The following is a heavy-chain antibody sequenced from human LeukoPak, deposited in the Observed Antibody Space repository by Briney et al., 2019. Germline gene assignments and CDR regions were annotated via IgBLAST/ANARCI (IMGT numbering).Heavy chain of an antibody. V-gene: IGHV5-51*01. D-gene: IGHD2-2*01. CDR1: GYSFTSYW. CDR3: ARRDETLGYCSSTSCYSQAVDY. Sequence: GESLKISCKGSGYSFTSYWIGRVRQMPGKGLEWMGIIYPGDSGTRYSPSFQGQVTISADKSISTAYLQWSSLKASDTAMYYCARRDETLGYCSSTSCYSQAVDYWGQGTLVTVSS. J-gene: IGHJ4*02. CDR2: IYPGDSGT.